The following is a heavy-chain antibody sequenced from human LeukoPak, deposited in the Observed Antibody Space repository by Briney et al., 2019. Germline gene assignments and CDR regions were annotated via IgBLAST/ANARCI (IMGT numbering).Heavy chain of an antibody. Sequence: ASVKVSCKASGYTFTGYYMHWVRQAPGQGLEWMGRINPNSGGTNYAQKFQGRVTMTRDTSISTAYMELSRLRSDDTAVYYCARLYNWNYSQPAGYWGQGTLVTVSS. J-gene: IGHJ4*02. CDR3: ARLYNWNYSQPAGY. D-gene: IGHD1-7*01. CDR2: INPNSGGT. V-gene: IGHV1-2*06. CDR1: GYTFTGYY.